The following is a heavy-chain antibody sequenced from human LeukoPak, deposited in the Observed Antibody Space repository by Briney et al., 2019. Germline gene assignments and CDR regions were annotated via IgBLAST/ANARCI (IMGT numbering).Heavy chain of an antibody. CDR2: IVPNSGAT. Sequence: GASVKVSCKASGYTXXXXXXHXXXXXXGXGXXWXXXIVPNSGATTYAQKFQGRVAMTRDTSISTAYMELSRLTSDDTAVYYCARDDCPGNTCSDGPWGQGTLVTVSS. CDR3: ARDDCPGNTCSDGP. D-gene: IGHD2-8*02. V-gene: IGHV1-2*02. J-gene: IGHJ5*02. CDR1: GYTXXXXX.